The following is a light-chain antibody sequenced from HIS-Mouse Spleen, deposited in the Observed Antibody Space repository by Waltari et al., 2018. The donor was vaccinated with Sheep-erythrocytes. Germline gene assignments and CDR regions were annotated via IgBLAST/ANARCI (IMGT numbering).Light chain of an antibody. CDR2: KDS. Sequence: SYELTQPPSVSVSPGQTARITCSGDALPKQYAYWYQQKPGQAPVVVIYKDSERPSGNPERFSGSIAGTTVTLTISGVQAEDEADYYCQSADSSGTYVFGTGTKVTVL. CDR1: ALPKQY. CDR3: QSADSSGTYV. V-gene: IGLV3-25*03. J-gene: IGLJ1*01.